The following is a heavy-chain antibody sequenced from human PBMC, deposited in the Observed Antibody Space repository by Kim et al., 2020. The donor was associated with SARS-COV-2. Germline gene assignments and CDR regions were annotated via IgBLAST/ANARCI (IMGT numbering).Heavy chain of an antibody. D-gene: IGHD3-10*01. CDR2: IYYSGRT. CDR1: GGSISSGDYY. J-gene: IGHJ4*02. V-gene: IGHV4-30-4*01. Sequence: SETLSLTCTVSGGSISSGDYYWSWIRQPPGKCLEWIGYIYYSGRTYYNPSLKSRITISVDTSKNQFSLKLSSVTAADTAVYYCARVVAYYGSGSPFDYWGQGTLVTVSS. CDR3: ARVVAYYGSGSPFDY.